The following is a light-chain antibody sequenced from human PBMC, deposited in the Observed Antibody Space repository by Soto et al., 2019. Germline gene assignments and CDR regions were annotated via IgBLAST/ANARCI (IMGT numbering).Light chain of an antibody. Sequence: DIQMTQSTSSVSASVGDRVTITCRASHDISDWVGWYQQKQGKAPKLLIYAASSLQTGVPSRFSGSGAGTDFTLTISSLQPEDFATYYCQQANSFGLTFGGGTEVEVK. CDR2: AAS. CDR3: QQANSFGLT. CDR1: HDISDW. V-gene: IGKV1D-12*01. J-gene: IGKJ4*01.